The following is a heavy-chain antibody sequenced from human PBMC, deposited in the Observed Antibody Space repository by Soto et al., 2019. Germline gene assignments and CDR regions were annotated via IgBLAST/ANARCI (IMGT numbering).Heavy chain of an antibody. CDR2: IIPIFGTA. Sequence: SVKVSCKASGGTFSSYAISWVRQAPGQGLERMGGIIPIFGTANYAQKFQGRVTITADESTSTAYMELSSLRSEDTAVYYCARRTGYSVIPHFAYWGRGPVATV. V-gene: IGHV1-69*13. CDR1: GGTFSSYA. D-gene: IGHD3-9*01. J-gene: IGHJ4*02. CDR3: ARRTGYSVIPHFAY.